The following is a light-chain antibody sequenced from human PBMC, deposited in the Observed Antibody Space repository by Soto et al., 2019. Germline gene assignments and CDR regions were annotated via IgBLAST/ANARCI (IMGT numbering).Light chain of an antibody. CDR2: DVS. Sequence: QAVVTQPASVSGSPGQSIAISCTGTSSDVGGYNYVSWYQQHLGKAPKLMIYDVSARPSGVSNRLSGSKSDNTASLTISGLQAEDEADYYCSSSTSSNTVVFGGGTKLTVL. CDR3: SSSTSSNTVV. J-gene: IGLJ2*01. CDR1: SSDVGGYNY. V-gene: IGLV2-14*01.